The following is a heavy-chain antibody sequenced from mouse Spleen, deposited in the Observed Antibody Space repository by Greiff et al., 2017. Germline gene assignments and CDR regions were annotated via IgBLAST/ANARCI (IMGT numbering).Heavy chain of an antibody. CDR2: INPSNGGT. CDR1: GYTFTSYW. J-gene: IGHJ2*01. CDR3: ARGGVTTVVPYPY. D-gene: IGHD1-1*01. Sequence: VQLQQPGTELVKPGASVKLSCKASGYTFTSYWMHWVKQRPGQGLEWIGNINPSNGGTNYNEKFKSKATLTVDKSSSTAYMQLSSLTSEDSAVYYCARGGVTTVVPYPYWGQGTTLTVSS. V-gene: IGHV1-53*01.